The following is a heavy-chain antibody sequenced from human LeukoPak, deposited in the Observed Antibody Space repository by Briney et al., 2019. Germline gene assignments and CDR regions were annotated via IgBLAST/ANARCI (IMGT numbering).Heavy chain of an antibody. CDR3: ARNIVGANAFDY. D-gene: IGHD1-26*01. Sequence: SGTLSLTCGVSGGSISGSNWWSWVRPPPGKGLEWIGEFHHAGSTNYNPSLKSRVTISVDKSKNQFSLRLSSVTAAGTAVYYCARNIVGANAFDYWGQGTLVTVSS. CDR2: FHHAGST. J-gene: IGHJ4*02. CDR1: GGSISGSNW. V-gene: IGHV4-4*02.